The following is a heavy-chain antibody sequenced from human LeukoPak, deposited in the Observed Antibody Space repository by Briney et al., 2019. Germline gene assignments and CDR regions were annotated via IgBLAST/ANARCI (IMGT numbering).Heavy chain of an antibody. Sequence: PETLSLTCTVSGGSISSYYWSWIRQPPGKGLEWIGYIYYSGSTNYNPSLKSRVTISVDTSKNQFSLELSSVTAADTAVYYCARGGLWFGELSYFDYWGQGALVTVSS. CDR3: ARGGLWFGELSYFDY. D-gene: IGHD3-10*01. V-gene: IGHV4-59*01. CDR2: IYYSGST. J-gene: IGHJ4*02. CDR1: GGSISSYY.